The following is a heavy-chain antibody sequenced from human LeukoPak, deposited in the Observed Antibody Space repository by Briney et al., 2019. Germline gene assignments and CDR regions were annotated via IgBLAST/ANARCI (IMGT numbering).Heavy chain of an antibody. D-gene: IGHD3-9*01. CDR3: ARGVRYFDWLLPYYFDY. CDR2: IYYSGST. CDR1: GGSISSYY. V-gene: IGHV4-59*01. Sequence: SETLSLTCTVSGGSISSYYWSWIRQPPGKGLECIGYIYYSGSTNYNPSLKSRVTISVDTSKNQFSLKLSSVTAADTAVYYCARGVRYFDWLLPYYFDYWGQGTLVTVSS. J-gene: IGHJ4*02.